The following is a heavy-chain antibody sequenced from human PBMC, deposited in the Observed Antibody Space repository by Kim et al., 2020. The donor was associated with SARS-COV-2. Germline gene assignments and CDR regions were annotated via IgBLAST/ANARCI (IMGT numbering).Heavy chain of an antibody. CDR2: IRSKANSYAT. J-gene: IGHJ4*02. CDR3: TRQWLVVGSTQRTFDY. CDR1: GFTFSGSA. Sequence: GGSLRLSCAASGFTFSGSAMHWVRQASGKGLEWVGRIRSKANSYATAYAASVKGRFTISRDDSKNTAYLQMNSLKTEDTAVYYCTRQWLVVGSTQRTFDYWGQGTLVTVSS. V-gene: IGHV3-73*01. D-gene: IGHD1-26*01.